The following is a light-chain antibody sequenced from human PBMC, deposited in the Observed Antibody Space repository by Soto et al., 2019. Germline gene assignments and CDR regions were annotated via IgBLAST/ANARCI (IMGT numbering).Light chain of an antibody. V-gene: IGKV3-15*01. CDR1: QSVSSSY. J-gene: IGKJ1*01. Sequence: EIVFTQSPATLSLSPGERATLSCLASQSVSSSYLAWYQQKPGQPPRLLIYGASTRATGIPARFSGSGSGTEFTLTISSLQSEDFAVYYCQQYNDWWTFGQGTKVDIK. CDR2: GAS. CDR3: QQYNDWWT.